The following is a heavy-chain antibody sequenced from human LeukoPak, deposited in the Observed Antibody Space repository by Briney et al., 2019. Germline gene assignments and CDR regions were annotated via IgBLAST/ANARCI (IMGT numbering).Heavy chain of an antibody. CDR1: GFTFSSYS. J-gene: IGHJ4*02. CDR2: ISSSSSYI. Sequence: GGSLRLSCAASGFTFSSYSMNWVRQAPGKGLEWVSSISSSSSYIYYADSVKGRFTISRDNAKNSLYLQMNSLRAEDTVVYYCARSPNGYNPPELDYWGQGTLVTVSS. D-gene: IGHD5-24*01. CDR3: ARSPNGYNPPELDY. V-gene: IGHV3-21*01.